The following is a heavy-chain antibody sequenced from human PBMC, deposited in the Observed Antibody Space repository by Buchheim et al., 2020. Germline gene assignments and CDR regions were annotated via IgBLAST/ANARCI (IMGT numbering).Heavy chain of an antibody. CDR1: GFTFSSYG. J-gene: IGHJ6*02. V-gene: IGHV3-33*01. Sequence: QVQLVESGGGVVQPGRSLRLSCAASGFTFSSYGMHWVRQAPGKGLEWVAVIWYDGSNKYYADSVKGRFTISRDNSKNTLYLQMNSLRAEDTAVYYCASSHIAVAGPGSMDVWGQGTT. CDR3: ASSHIAVAGPGSMDV. D-gene: IGHD6-19*01. CDR2: IWYDGSNK.